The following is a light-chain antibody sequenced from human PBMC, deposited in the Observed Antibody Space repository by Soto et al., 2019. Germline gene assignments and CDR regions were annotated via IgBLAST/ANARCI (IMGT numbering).Light chain of an antibody. CDR3: CLYAGSSTFDV. CDR1: SSDVGSYNL. CDR2: EGS. Sequence: QSVLTQPASVSGSPGQSITISCTGTSSDVGSYNLVSWYQQHPGKAPKLMIYEGSKRPSGVSNRFSGSKSGNTAYLTIYGFQVEDEADYYCCLYAGSSTFDVFGTGTKVTVL. J-gene: IGLJ1*01. V-gene: IGLV2-23*01.